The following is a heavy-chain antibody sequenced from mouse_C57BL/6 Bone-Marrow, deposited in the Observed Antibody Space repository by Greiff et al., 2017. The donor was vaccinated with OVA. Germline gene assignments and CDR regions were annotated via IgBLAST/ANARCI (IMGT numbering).Heavy chain of an antibody. V-gene: IGHV2-9-1*01. CDR2: IWTGGGT. CDR3: ARSVLYYYGLYAMDY. CDR1: GFSLTSYA. D-gene: IGHD1-1*01. Sequence: VKLVESGPGLVAPSQSLSITCTVSGFSLTSYAISWVRQPPGKGLEWLGVIWTGGGTNYNSALKSRLSISKDNSKSQVFLKMNSLQTDDTARYYCARSVLYYYGLYAMDYWGQGTSVTVSS. J-gene: IGHJ4*01.